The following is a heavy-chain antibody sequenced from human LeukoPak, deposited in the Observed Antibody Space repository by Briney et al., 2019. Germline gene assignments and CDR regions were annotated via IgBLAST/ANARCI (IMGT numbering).Heavy chain of an antibody. CDR1: GYTFSRFG. CDR3: ARDLIEDYGGNSDFDY. Sequence: ASVKVSCKASGYTFSRFGISWVRQAPGQGLEWMGWISAYNGNTNYAQKLQGRVTMTTDTSTSTAYMELRSLRSDDTAVYYCARDLIEDYGGNSDFDYWGQGTLVTVPS. D-gene: IGHD4-23*01. V-gene: IGHV1-18*01. J-gene: IGHJ4*02. CDR2: ISAYNGNT.